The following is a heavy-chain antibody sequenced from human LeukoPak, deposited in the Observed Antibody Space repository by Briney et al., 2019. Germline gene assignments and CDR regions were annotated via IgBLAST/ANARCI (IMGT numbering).Heavy chain of an antibody. D-gene: IGHD5-12*01. CDR3: ARGNSGYDGGRSFDI. V-gene: IGHV5-51*01. Sequence: GESLKISCEGSGYSFTNYWIGWVRQMPGKGLEWMGIIYPGDSDTRYSPSFEGQVTISADKSISTAYLQWSSLKASDTDMYYCARGNSGYDGGRSFDIWGQGTLVTVSS. CDR1: GYSFTNYW. J-gene: IGHJ3*02. CDR2: IYPGDSDT.